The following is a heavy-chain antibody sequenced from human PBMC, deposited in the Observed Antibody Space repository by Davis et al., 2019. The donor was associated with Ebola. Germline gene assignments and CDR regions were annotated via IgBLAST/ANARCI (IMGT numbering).Heavy chain of an antibody. J-gene: IGHJ6*02. CDR1: GFTFSSYG. V-gene: IGHV3-30*18. D-gene: IGHD2-2*01. CDR3: AKDGLDCSSTSCYHPTYYYYYGMDV. Sequence: GESLKIFCAASGFTFSSYGMHWVRQAPGKGLEWVAVISYDGSNKYYADSVKGRFTISRDNSKNTLYLQMNSLRAEDTAVYYCAKDGLDCSSTSCYHPTYYYYYGMDVWGQGTTVTVSS. CDR2: ISYDGSNK.